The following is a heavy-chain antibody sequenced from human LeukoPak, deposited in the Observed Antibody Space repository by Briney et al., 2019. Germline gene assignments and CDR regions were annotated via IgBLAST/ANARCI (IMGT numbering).Heavy chain of an antibody. CDR3: ARRGWSHYDSSGYYWFYFDY. D-gene: IGHD3-22*01. CDR2: IYTSGST. Sequence: SETLSLACTVSGGSINSGTFYWGWIRQPPGKGLEWIGYIYTSGSTNYNPSLKSRVTISVDTSKNQFSLKLSSVTAADTAVYYCARRGWSHYDSSGYYWFYFDYWGQGTLVTVSS. V-gene: IGHV4-61*05. CDR1: GGSINSGTFY. J-gene: IGHJ4*02.